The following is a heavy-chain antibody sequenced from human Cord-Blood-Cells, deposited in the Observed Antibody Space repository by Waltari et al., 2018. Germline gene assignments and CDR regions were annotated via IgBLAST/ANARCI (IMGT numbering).Heavy chain of an antibody. V-gene: IGHV3-33*01. J-gene: IGHJ4*02. CDR3: AREGGDYDFWSGYPYYFDY. D-gene: IGHD3-3*01. Sequence: QAPGKGLEWVAVIWYDGSNKYYADSVKGRFTISRDNSKNTLYLQMNSLRAEDTAVYYCAREGGDYDFWSGYPYYFDYWGQGTLVTVSS. CDR2: IWYDGSNK.